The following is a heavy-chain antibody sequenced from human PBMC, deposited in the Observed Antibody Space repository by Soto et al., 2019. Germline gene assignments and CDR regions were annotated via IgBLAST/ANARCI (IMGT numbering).Heavy chain of an antibody. CDR2: MNPNSGNT. V-gene: IGHV1-8*01. CDR3: ARAGRRMVRGGGYYYYYMDV. CDR1: GYTFTSYD. J-gene: IGHJ6*03. Sequence: GASVKGSCKASGYTFTSYDINWGRQAPGQGLEWMGWMNPNSGNTGYAQKFQGRVTMPRNTSISTAYMELSSLRSEDTAVYYCARAGRRMVRGGGYYYYYMDVWGKGTTVTVSS. D-gene: IGHD3-10*01.